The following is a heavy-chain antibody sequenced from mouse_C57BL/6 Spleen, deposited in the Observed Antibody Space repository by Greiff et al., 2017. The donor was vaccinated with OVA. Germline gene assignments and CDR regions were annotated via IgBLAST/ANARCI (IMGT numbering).Heavy chain of an antibody. CDR3: ARKGYGSSYGYFDV. V-gene: IGHV1-53*01. CDR1: GYTFTSYW. CDR2: INPSNGGT. D-gene: IGHD1-1*01. Sequence: QVQLQQSGTELVKPGASVKLSCKASGYTFTSYWMHWVKQRPGQGLEWIGNINPSNGGTNYNEKFKSKATLTVDKSSSTAYMQLSSLTSEDSAVYYCARKGYGSSYGYFDVWGTGTTVTVSS. J-gene: IGHJ1*03.